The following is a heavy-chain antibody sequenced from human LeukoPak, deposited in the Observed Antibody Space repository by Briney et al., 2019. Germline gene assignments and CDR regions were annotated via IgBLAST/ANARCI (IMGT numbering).Heavy chain of an antibody. CDR2: KSYSGGGRT. CDR1: GFTLSRDD. J-gene: IGHJ5*02. Sequence: PGASLRLSCAASGFTLSRDDINWVRQAPGKGLEWVSGKSYSGGGRTYYADSVKGRFTISTDNSKNTLYLQMNSLRAEDTAVYYCAKVTWSFSQLESARYPWGQGTLVTVSS. V-gene: IGHV3-23*01. D-gene: IGHD1-1*01. CDR3: AKVTWSFSQLESARYP.